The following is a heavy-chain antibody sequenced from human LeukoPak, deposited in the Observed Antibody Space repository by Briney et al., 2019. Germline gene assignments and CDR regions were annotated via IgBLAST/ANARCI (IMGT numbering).Heavy chain of an antibody. Sequence: GGSLRLSCAASGFTFSSYAMSWVRQAPGKGLEWVSAISGSGGSTYYADSVKGRFTISRDNAKNSLYLQMNSLRAEDTAVYYRAELGITVIGGVWGKGTTVTISS. V-gene: IGHV3-23*01. CDR1: GFTFSSYA. CDR3: AELGITVIGGV. J-gene: IGHJ6*04. CDR2: ISGSGGST. D-gene: IGHD3-10*02.